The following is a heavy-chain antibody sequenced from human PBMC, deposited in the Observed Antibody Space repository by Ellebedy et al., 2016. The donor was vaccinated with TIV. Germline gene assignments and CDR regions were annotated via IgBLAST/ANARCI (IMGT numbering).Heavy chain of an antibody. Sequence: MPSETLSLTCAVPGGSVSGYFWSWIRQPPGKGLEWLGDINHSGSTNYNPSLKSRVTISVDTSKNQLSLRLSSVTAADTAVYYCARGAEMAKIWGYYFDYWGQGTLVTVSS. CDR1: GGSVSGYF. CDR3: ARGAEMAKIWGYYFDY. D-gene: IGHD5-24*01. J-gene: IGHJ4*02. CDR2: INHSGST. V-gene: IGHV4-34*01.